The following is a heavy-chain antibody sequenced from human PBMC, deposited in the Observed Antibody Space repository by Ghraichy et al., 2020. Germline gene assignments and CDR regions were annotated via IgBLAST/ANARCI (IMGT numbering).Heavy chain of an antibody. D-gene: IGHD2-2*01. CDR2: ISSSSSTI. CDR3: AREGYCSSTSCYSLYYYYYGMDV. V-gene: IGHV3-48*02. J-gene: IGHJ6*02. CDR1: GFTFSSYS. Sequence: GGSLRLSCAASGFTFSSYSMNWVRQAPGKGLEWVSYISSSSSTIYYADSVKGRFTISRDNAKNSLYLQMNSLRDEDTAVYYCAREGYCSSTSCYSLYYYYYGMDVWGQGTTVTGSS.